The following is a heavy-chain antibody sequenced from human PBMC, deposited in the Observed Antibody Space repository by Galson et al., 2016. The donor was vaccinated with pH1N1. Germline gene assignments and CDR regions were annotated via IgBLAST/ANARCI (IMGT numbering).Heavy chain of an antibody. CDR3: ARAIAQGDSY. Sequence: SLRLSCAASGFSLSSFWMTWVRQAPGKGLEWVANINQDGSVKYYVDSVKGRFTISRASAKNSLYLQMDSLRAEDTAIYYCARAIAQGDSYWGQGTLVTVSS. D-gene: IGHD2-21*01. V-gene: IGHV3-7*01. CDR2: INQDGSVK. CDR1: GFSLSSFW. J-gene: IGHJ4*02.